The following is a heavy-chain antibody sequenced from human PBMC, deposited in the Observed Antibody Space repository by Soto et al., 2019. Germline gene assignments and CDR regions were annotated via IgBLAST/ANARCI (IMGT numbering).Heavy chain of an antibody. Sequence: ASVKVSCKASGYTFTSYGISWVRQAPGQGLEWMGWISAYNGNTNYAQKLQGRVTMTTDTSTSTAYMELRSLRSDDTAVYYCARDLRVKYSSGWYWFDPWGQGTLVTV. J-gene: IGHJ5*02. CDR2: ISAYNGNT. D-gene: IGHD6-19*01. CDR1: GYTFTSYG. V-gene: IGHV1-18*04. CDR3: ARDLRVKYSSGWYWFDP.